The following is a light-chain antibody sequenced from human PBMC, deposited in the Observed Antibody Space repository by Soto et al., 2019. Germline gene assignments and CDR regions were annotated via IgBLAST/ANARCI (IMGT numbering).Light chain of an antibody. J-gene: IGKJ1*01. CDR3: QQRSNWPPWT. V-gene: IGKV3-11*01. CDR1: QSISSY. Sequence: EVVLTQSPDTLSLPPGERATLSCRASQSISSYLAWYQQKPGQAPRLLIYGASSRATGIPDRISGSGSGTDFTLTISSLEPEDFAVYYCQQRSNWPPWTFGQGTKVDIK. CDR2: GAS.